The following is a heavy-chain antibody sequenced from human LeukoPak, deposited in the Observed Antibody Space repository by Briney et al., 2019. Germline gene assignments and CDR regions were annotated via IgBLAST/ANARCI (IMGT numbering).Heavy chain of an antibody. J-gene: IGHJ5*02. CDR1: GGSISGYY. CDR2: IYHSGST. CDR3: ARLDSGSYPMRTNNLSFDP. D-gene: IGHD1-26*01. Sequence: PSETLSLTCTVSGGSISGYYWTWIRQPPGKGLEWIGSIYHSGSTYYNPSLKSRVTISVDTSKNQFSLKLSSVTAADTAVYCCARLDSGSYPMRTNNLSFDPWGQGTLVTVSS. V-gene: IGHV4-38-2*02.